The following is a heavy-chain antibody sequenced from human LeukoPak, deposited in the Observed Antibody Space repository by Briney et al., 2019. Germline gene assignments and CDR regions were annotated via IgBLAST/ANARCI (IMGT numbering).Heavy chain of an antibody. CDR2: ITLYNGNT. CDR1: GGTFSSYA. V-gene: IGHV1-68*01. CDR3: ARQWEPYFDY. Sequence: RASVKVSCKASGGTFSSYAISWVRQAPGQGLEWMGGITLYNGNTNYAKKFQGRVTITRDMSLRTAYIELSSLRSEDSAVYYWARQWEPYFDYWGQGTLVTVSS. J-gene: IGHJ4*02. D-gene: IGHD1-26*01.